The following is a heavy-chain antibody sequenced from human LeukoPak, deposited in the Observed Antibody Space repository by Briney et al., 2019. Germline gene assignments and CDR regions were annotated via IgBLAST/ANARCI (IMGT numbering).Heavy chain of an antibody. V-gene: IGHV4-39*01. CDR3: ARRRWSDAFDI. Sequence: TSETLSLTCTVSGGTISSSSYYWGWIRQPPGKGLEWIGSIYYSGSTYYNPSLKSRVTISVDTSKNQFSLKLSSVTAADTAVYYCARRRWSDAFDIWGQGTMVTVSS. CDR1: GGTISSSSYY. J-gene: IGHJ3*02. D-gene: IGHD2-15*01. CDR2: IYYSGST.